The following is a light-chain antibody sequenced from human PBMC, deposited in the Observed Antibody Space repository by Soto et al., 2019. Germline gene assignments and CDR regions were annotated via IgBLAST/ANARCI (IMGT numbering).Light chain of an antibody. CDR3: SSFATSGTNVI. CDR1: NSDIGAYPY. Sequence: QSALTQPASVSGSPGQSITISCTGTNSDIGAYPYVSWYQQHPGTAPKLIIYEVTNRPSGISDRFSGSKSGNTASLTISGLQAEDESDYYCSSFATSGTNVIFGGGTKVTVL. J-gene: IGLJ2*01. V-gene: IGLV2-14*01. CDR2: EVT.